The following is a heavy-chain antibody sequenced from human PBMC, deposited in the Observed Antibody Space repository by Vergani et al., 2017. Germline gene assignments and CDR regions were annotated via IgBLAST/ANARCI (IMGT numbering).Heavy chain of an antibody. D-gene: IGHD4-23*01. CDR2: ISGGSNFI. CDR1: GFTFNTYT. CDR3: AREVTSQYYYYSMNV. Sequence: EVQLVESGGALVKPGGSLRLSCAASGFTFNTYTMNWVRQAPGKGREWVSSISGGSNFIYYADSVKGRFTISRDNAKNSLYLQMNSLRAEDTAVYYCAREVTSQYYYYSMNVWGRGTTVTVSS. V-gene: IGHV3-21*01. J-gene: IGHJ6*02.